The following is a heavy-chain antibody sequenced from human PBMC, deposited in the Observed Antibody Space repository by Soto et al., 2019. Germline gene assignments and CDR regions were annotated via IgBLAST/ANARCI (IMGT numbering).Heavy chain of an antibody. CDR3: TTEPTMVRGVIDYYYGMDV. CDR1: GFTFSNAW. Sequence: GSLRLSCAASGFTFSNAWMSWVRQAPGKGLEWVGRIKSKTDGGTTDYAAPVKGRFTISRDDSKNTLYLQMNSLKTEDTAVYYCTTEPTMVRGVIDYYYGMDVWGQGTTVTVSS. CDR2: IKSKTDGGTT. D-gene: IGHD3-10*01. V-gene: IGHV3-15*01. J-gene: IGHJ6*02.